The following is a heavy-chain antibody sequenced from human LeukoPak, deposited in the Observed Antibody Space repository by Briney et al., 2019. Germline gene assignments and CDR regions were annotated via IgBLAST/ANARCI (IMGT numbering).Heavy chain of an antibody. J-gene: IGHJ3*01. CDR2: IHYSGST. CDR1: GDSVSSSY. Sequence: SETLSLACAVSGDSVSSSYWSWIRRPPGKGLEWIGYIHYSGSTDYNPSLKSRVTMSVDTSKNQFSLKMNSVTAADTAMYYCARVQWLPLDVFNFWGQGTMVTVSS. V-gene: IGHV4-59*02. CDR3: ARVQWLPLDVFNF. D-gene: IGHD6-19*01.